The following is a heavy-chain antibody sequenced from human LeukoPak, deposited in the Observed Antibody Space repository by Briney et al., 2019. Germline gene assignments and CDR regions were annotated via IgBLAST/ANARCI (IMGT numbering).Heavy chain of an antibody. CDR1: GGTFSSYA. D-gene: IGHD1-26*01. V-gene: IGHV1-69*04. CDR3: AKAAYSGYYFDY. CDR2: IIPILGIA. J-gene: IGHJ4*02. Sequence: SVKVSCKASGGTFSSYAISWVRQAPGQGLEWMGRIIPILGIANYAQKFQGRVTITADKSTSTAYMELSSLRSEDTAVYFCAKAAYSGYYFDYWGQGTLVTVSS.